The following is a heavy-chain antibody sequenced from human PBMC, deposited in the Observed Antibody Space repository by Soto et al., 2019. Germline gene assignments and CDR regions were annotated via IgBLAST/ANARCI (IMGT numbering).Heavy chain of an antibody. CDR3: ARGSNCGGDCYHYFDY. J-gene: IGHJ4*02. D-gene: IGHD2-21*02. CDR2: IIPIFGTA. Sequence: GASVKVSCKASGGAFSSYAISWVRQAPGQGLEWMGGIIPIFGTANYAQKFQGRVTITADEPTSTAYMELSSLRSEDTAVYYCARGSNCGGDCYHYFDYWGQGTLVTVSS. V-gene: IGHV1-69*13. CDR1: GGAFSSYA.